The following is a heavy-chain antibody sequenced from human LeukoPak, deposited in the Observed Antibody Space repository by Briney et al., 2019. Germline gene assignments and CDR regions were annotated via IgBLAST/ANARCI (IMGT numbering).Heavy chain of an antibody. CDR3: ASYGAIAVAGTGAFDI. CDR1: GGSISSYY. J-gene: IGHJ3*02. V-gene: IGHV4-59*08. CDR2: IYYSGST. Sequence: SETLSLTCTVSGGSISSYYWSWIRQPPGKGLEWIGYIYYSGSTYYNPSLKSRVTISVDTSKNQFSLKLSSVTAADTAVYYCASYGAIAVAGTGAFDIWGQGTMVTVSS. D-gene: IGHD6-19*01.